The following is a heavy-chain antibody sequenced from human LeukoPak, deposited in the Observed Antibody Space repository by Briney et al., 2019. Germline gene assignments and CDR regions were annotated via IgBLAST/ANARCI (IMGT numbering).Heavy chain of an antibody. CDR3: ARPVPYGPFDY. CDR1: GGSISSSSYC. Sequence: ASETLSLTCTVSGGSISSSSYCWGWIRQPPGKGLEWIGSIYYSGSTYYNPSLKSRVTISVDTSKNQFSLKLSSVTAADTAVYYCARPVPYGPFDYWGQGTLVTVSS. J-gene: IGHJ4*02. D-gene: IGHD3-10*01. CDR2: IYYSGST. V-gene: IGHV4-39*01.